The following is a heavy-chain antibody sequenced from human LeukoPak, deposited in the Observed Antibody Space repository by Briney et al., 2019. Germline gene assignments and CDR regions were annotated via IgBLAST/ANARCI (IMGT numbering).Heavy chain of an antibody. CDR1: GFTFSSYA. CDR3: AKLIPTVDCSRTSCYGFDY. J-gene: IGHJ4*02. V-gene: IGHV3-23*01. CDR2: ITGDGANT. Sequence: GGSLRLSCAASGFTFSSYAMTWVRQAPGKGLGWVSAITGDGANTSYADSVKGRFTISRDNSKNTLYPQMNSLRADDTALYYCAKLIPTVDCSRTSCYGFDYWGQGTLVTVSS. D-gene: IGHD2-2*01.